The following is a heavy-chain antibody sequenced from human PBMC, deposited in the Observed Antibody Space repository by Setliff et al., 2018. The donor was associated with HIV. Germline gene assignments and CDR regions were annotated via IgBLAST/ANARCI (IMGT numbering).Heavy chain of an antibody. V-gene: IGHV1-69*05. CDR2: IIPIFGTA. CDR3: ARERGYCSSTSCYAPYYYYGMDV. CDR1: GGTFSSYA. D-gene: IGHD2-2*01. Sequence: SVKVSCKASGGTFSSYAISWVRQAPGQGLEWMGGIIPIFGTANYAQKFQGRVTITTDEATSTAYMELSSLRPEDTAVYYCARERGYCSSTSCYAPYYYYGMDVWGQGTTVTVS. J-gene: IGHJ6*02.